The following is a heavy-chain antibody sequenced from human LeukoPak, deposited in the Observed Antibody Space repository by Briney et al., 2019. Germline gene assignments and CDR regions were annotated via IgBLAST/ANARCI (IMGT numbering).Heavy chain of an antibody. D-gene: IGHD4-17*01. CDR3: ANHYGDYALFGLGSVRGENGFY. CDR2: ISGSGGST. CDR1: GFTFSSYA. Sequence: GGSLRLSCAASGFTFSSYAMSWVRQAPGKGLEWVSAISGSGGSTYYADSVKGRFTISRDNSKNTLYLQMNSLRAEDTAVYYCANHYGDYALFGLGSVRGENGFYWGQGTLVTVSS. V-gene: IGHV3-23*01. J-gene: IGHJ4*02.